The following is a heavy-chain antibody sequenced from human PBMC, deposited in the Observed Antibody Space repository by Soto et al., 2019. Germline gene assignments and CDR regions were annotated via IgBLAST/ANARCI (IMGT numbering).Heavy chain of an antibody. D-gene: IGHD3-16*01. J-gene: IGHJ6*02. Sequence: EVQLVESGGGLVQPGRSLRLSCAASGFTFDDYAMHWVRQAPGKGLEWVSGISWNSGSIGYADSVKGRFTISRDNAKNSLYLQMNSLRAEDTAVYYCAKDTWGYGMYVWGQGTTVTVSS. CDR3: AKDTWGYGMYV. V-gene: IGHV3-9*01. CDR1: GFTFDDYA. CDR2: ISWNSGSI.